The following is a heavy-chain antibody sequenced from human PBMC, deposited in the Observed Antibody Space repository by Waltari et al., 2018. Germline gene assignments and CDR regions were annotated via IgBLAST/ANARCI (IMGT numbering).Heavy chain of an antibody. CDR1: GGSISSGDYY. CDR3: AVHGYSSSWYGDYYYMDV. Sequence: QVQLQESGPGLVKPSQTLSLTCTVSGGSISSGDYYWSWIRQPPGKGLEWIGYIYYSGSTYYNPSLKSRVTISVDTSKNQFSLKLSSVTAADTAVYYCAVHGYSSSWYGDYYYMDVWGQGTTVTVSS. CDR2: IYYSGST. J-gene: IGHJ6*03. V-gene: IGHV4-30-4*08. D-gene: IGHD6-13*01.